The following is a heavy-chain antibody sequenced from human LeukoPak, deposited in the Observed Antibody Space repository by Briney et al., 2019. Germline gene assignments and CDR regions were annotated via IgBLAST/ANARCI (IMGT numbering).Heavy chain of an antibody. V-gene: IGHV4-4*07. Sequence: SETLSLTCTVSGGSISSYYWSWIRQPAGKGLGWIGRIYTSGSTNYNPSLKSRVTMSVDTSKNQFSLKLSSVTAADTAVYYCARGRTTVFDYWGQGTLVTVSS. CDR3: ARGRTTVFDY. J-gene: IGHJ4*02. CDR1: GGSISSYY. CDR2: IYTSGST. D-gene: IGHD4-11*01.